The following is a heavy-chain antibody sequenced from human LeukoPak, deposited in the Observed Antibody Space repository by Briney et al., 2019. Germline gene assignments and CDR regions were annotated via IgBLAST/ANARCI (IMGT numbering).Heavy chain of an antibody. CDR2: IKSDGST. Sequence: PGGSLRLSCAASGFTFSTYWMHWVRQAPGKGLVWVSRIKSDGSTNYADSVKGRFTISRDNAKNRVSLQMNSLRPEDTGVYYCARAPSEIGGYYPEYFRHWGQGTLVTVSS. J-gene: IGHJ1*01. CDR3: ARAPSEIGGYYPEYFRH. D-gene: IGHD3-22*01. V-gene: IGHV3-74*01. CDR1: GFTFSTYW.